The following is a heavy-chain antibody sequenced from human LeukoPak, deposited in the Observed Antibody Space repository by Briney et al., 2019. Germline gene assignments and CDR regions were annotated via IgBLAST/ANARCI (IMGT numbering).Heavy chain of an antibody. D-gene: IGHD2-15*01. V-gene: IGHV3-23*01. Sequence: GGSLRLSCAASGFTFSSSVMSWVRQAPGKGLEWVSAISNNGGYTYYADSVQGRFTISRDNSKSTLCLQMNSLRAEDTAVYYCAKQLGYCSDGSCYFPYWGQGTLVTVSS. CDR1: GFTFSSSV. J-gene: IGHJ4*02. CDR3: AKQLGYCSDGSCYFPY. CDR2: ISNNGGYT.